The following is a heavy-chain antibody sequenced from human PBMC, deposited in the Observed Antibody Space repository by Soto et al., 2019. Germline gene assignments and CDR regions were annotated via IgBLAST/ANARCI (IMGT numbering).Heavy chain of an antibody. V-gene: IGHV4-39*01. CDR1: GGSITISSYD. Sequence: PSDTLSLAYIVFGGSITISSYDWGWGRQPQGKGLEWIGSIYYSGSTYYNPSLKSRVTISVDTSKNQFSLKLSSVTAADTAVYYCARHTSLSEWELPIYYFDYWGQG. J-gene: IGHJ4*02. CDR2: IYYSGST. D-gene: IGHD1-26*01. CDR3: ARHTSLSEWELPIYYFDY.